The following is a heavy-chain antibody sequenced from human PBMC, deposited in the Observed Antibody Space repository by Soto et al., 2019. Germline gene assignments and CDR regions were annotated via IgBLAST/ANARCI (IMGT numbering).Heavy chain of an antibody. CDR3: TMSSKICNYVLDF. CDR2: ISAYSGNT. D-gene: IGHD4-4*01. J-gene: IGHJ4*02. Sequence: QVQLVQSGAEVKKPGASVKVSCKASGYTFTNYGLSWVRQAPGQELDWMGWISAYSGNTNYAQDPQDIVTMTTDTSMSTPYMELGTLRSDDTAVFYWTMSSKICNYVLDFWGQGTLVTVSS. CDR1: GYTFTNYG. V-gene: IGHV1-18*01.